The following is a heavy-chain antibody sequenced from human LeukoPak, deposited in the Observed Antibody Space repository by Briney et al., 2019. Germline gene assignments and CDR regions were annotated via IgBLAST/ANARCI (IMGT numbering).Heavy chain of an antibody. CDR2: IWSDGSNE. CDR1: GFTFSAYG. J-gene: IGHJ4*02. Sequence: GGSLRLSCAASGFTFSAYGMHWVRQAPGKGLQWVAVIWSDGSNEGYVDSVKGRFTISRDNLENILYLQMNSLRVEDTAVYYCARDRGGQPFDQWGQGTLVTVSS. CDR3: ARDRGGQPFDQ. D-gene: IGHD2-15*01. V-gene: IGHV3-33*01.